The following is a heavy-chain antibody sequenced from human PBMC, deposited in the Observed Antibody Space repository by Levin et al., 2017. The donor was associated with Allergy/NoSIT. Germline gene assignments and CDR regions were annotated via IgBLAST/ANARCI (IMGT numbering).Heavy chain of an antibody. V-gene: IGHV3-23*01. CDR2: ISGSGGST. CDR1: GFTFSSYA. J-gene: IGHJ4*02. Sequence: PGESLKISCAASGFTFSSYAMSWVRQAPGKGLEWVSAISGSGGSTYYADSVKGRFTISRDNSKNTLYLQMNSLRAEDTAVYYCAKAIAAATGGYWGQGTLVTVSS. D-gene: IGHD6-13*01. CDR3: AKAIAAATGGY.